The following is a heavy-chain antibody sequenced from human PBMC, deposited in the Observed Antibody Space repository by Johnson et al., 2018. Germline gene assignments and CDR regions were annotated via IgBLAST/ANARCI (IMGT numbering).Heavy chain of an antibody. CDR1: GFTFSSYG. CDR2: ISYDGSNK. D-gene: IGHD6-19*01. V-gene: IGHV3-30*03. J-gene: IGHJ3*02. Sequence: QVQLVESGGGVVQPGRSLRLSCAASGFTFSSYGMHWVRQAPGKGLEWVAVISYDGSNKYYADSVKGRFTISRDNSKNTLYLQMTSLSAEDTAVYYCARGKMSSGHAFDIWGQGTMVTVSS. CDR3: ARGKMSSGHAFDI.